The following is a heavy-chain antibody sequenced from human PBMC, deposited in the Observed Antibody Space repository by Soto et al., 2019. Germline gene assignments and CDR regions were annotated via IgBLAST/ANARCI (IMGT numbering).Heavy chain of an antibody. Sequence: QVQLVQSGAEVKKPGSSVKVSCKASGGIFSTYAISWLRQAPGQGLEWMGGIIPLFGTPNYAQSFPGRVTITADESTSTAYMELSRLRSEDTAVYYCARDRDDYGSGNYYNRIDFWGQGTLVTVSS. CDR2: IIPLFGTP. J-gene: IGHJ4*02. V-gene: IGHV1-69*01. CDR1: GGIFSTYA. D-gene: IGHD3-10*01. CDR3: ARDRDDYGSGNYYNRIDF.